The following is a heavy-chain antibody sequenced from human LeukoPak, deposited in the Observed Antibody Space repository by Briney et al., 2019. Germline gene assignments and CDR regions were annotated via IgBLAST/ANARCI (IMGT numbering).Heavy chain of an antibody. CDR3: ARERQGTTLHSGAFDI. Sequence: GGSLRLSCAASGFTFSTYFMHWVRQAPGKGLEWVADIASDGSHTFYVESVKGRFTISRDNSKNTLYLQMNSLRAEDTAVYFCARERQGTTLHSGAFDIWGQGTMVTVSS. CDR1: GFTFSTYF. CDR2: IASDGSHT. V-gene: IGHV3-30-3*01. J-gene: IGHJ3*02. D-gene: IGHD2-15*01.